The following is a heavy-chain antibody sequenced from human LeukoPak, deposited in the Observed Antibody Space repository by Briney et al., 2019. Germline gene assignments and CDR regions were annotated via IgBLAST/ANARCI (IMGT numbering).Heavy chain of an antibody. V-gene: IGHV1-18*01. CDR2: ISAYNGNT. Sequence: ASVKVSCKASGYTFTSYGISWVRQAPGQGLEWMGWISAYNGNTNYAQKLQGRVTMTTDTSTSTAYMELRSLRSDDTAVYYCATHPLSCYYDSSGYYCYFDYWGQGTLVTVSS. CDR3: ATHPLSCYYDSSGYYCYFDY. J-gene: IGHJ4*02. CDR1: GYTFTSYG. D-gene: IGHD3-22*01.